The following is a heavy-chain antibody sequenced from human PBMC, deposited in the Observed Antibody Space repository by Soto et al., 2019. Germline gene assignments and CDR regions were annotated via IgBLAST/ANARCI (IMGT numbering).Heavy chain of an antibody. CDR2: ILYDGNNK. J-gene: IGHJ4*02. Sequence: PGGSLRLSCAASGFTFSFYGMHWVRQAPGKGLEWVALILYDGNNKFYADSVKGRFTISRDNSMNTLYLQMNSLRADDTAVYYCAKVYWGGYCTIPSCYTLDYWGQGA. CDR1: GFTFSFYG. D-gene: IGHD2-2*02. CDR3: AKVYWGGYCTIPSCYTLDY. V-gene: IGHV3-30*18.